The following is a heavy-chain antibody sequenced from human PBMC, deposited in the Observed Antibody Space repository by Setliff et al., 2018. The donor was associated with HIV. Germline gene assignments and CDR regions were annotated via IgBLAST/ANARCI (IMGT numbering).Heavy chain of an antibody. Sequence: SETLSLTCTVSGGSISSHFWSWIRQPPGKGLEWIGSIYYSGSTNYNPSLKSRVTISVVTSKNQFSLKLSSVTAADTAVYYCARGTLYYDYVWGTPFPFDYWGQGTPVTVSS. J-gene: IGHJ4*02. CDR3: ARGTLYYDYVWGTPFPFDY. CDR1: GGSISSHF. V-gene: IGHV4-59*11. D-gene: IGHD3-16*01. CDR2: IYYSGST.